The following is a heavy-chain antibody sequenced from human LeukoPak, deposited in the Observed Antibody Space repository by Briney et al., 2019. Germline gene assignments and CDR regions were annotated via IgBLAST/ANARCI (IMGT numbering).Heavy chain of an antibody. CDR1: GVTFSSYS. Sequence: GGSLRLSCAASGVTFSSYSMNWVRQAPGKGLEWGSYISSISSTIYYADSVKGRFTISRDNAKNSLYLQMNSLRDEDTAVYYCARARDYYDSSGYYSDFDYWGQGTLVTVSS. CDR2: ISSISSTI. V-gene: IGHV3-48*02. D-gene: IGHD3-22*01. J-gene: IGHJ4*02. CDR3: ARARDYYDSSGYYSDFDY.